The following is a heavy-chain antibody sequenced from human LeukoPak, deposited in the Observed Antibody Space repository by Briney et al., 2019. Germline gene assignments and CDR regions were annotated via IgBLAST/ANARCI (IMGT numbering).Heavy chain of an antibody. CDR2: IYYSGST. J-gene: IGHJ6*03. CDR1: GGSISSGTYY. D-gene: IGHD3-10*01. V-gene: IGHV4-39*01. Sequence: PSETLSLTCTVSGGSISSGTYYWGWIRQPPGKGLEWIGSIYYSGSTYYNPSLKSRVTISVDTSKNQFSLKLSSVTAADTALYYCARRSSYYYYMDVWGKGTTVTVSS. CDR3: ARRSSYYYYMDV.